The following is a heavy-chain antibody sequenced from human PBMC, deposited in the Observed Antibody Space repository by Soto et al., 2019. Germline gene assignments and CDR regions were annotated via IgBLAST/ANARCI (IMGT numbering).Heavy chain of an antibody. Sequence: GGSLRLSCAASGFTFSSYGMHWVRQAPGKGLEWVAVIWYDGSNKYYADSVKGRFTISRDNSKNTLYLQMNSLRAEDTAVYYCARVGMVRGVIIKPFDYWGQGALVTVSS. J-gene: IGHJ4*02. CDR3: ARVGMVRGVIIKPFDY. CDR1: GFTFSSYG. V-gene: IGHV3-33*01. CDR2: IWYDGSNK. D-gene: IGHD3-10*01.